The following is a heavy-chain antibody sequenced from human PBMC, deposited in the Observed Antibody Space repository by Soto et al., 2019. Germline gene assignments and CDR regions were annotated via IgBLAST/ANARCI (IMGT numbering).Heavy chain of an antibody. CDR3: AKDRGLAESGRWSHYYYGMDV. V-gene: IGHV3-30*18. D-gene: IGHD1-26*01. CDR1: GFTLTNNG. J-gene: IGHJ6*02. CDR2: ISSDGSSK. Sequence: GGSLRLSCVASGFTLTNNGMHWVRQAPGQGLELVAVISSDGSSKYYGDSVRGRFTISRDNSKNTLFLEMNSLRSEDTTVYYCAKDRGLAESGRWSHYYYGMDVWGQGTTVTVSS.